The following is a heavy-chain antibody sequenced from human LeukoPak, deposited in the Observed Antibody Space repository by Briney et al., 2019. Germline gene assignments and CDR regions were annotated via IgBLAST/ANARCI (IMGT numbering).Heavy chain of an antibody. CDR2: IYYSGST. CDR3: ASSSSWSGMDFDY. D-gene: IGHD6-13*01. Sequence: SETLSLTCTVSGGSISSYYWSWIRQPPGKGLEWIGYIYYSGSTNYNPSLKSRVTISVDTSKNQFSLKLSSVTAADTAVYYCASSSSWSGMDFDYWGQGTLVTVSS. J-gene: IGHJ4*02. CDR1: GGSISSYY. V-gene: IGHV4-59*01.